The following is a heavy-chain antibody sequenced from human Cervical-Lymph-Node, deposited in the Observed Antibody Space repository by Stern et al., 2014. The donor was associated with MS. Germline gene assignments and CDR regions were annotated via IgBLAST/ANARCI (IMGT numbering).Heavy chain of an antibody. D-gene: IGHD3-22*01. CDR3: ASTGSYYDSSGHYYATAFDM. CDR2: IRTKPNNYAT. J-gene: IGHJ3*02. CDR1: GFNFIGSA. Sequence: EVQLVESGGGVVQSGGSLKISCAASGFNFIGSAMHWVRQASGRGLEWIGRIRTKPNNYATEYTAAVKGMFTISRDDSKNLLVVEMKSLQSEDTAVYFCASTGSYYDSSGHYYATAFDMWGRGTMVTVSS. V-gene: IGHV3-73*02.